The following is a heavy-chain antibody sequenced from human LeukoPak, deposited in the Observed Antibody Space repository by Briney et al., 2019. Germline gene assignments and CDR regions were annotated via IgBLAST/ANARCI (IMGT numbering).Heavy chain of an antibody. D-gene: IGHD3-22*01. Sequence: PGGSLRLSCAASGFTFSSFAMTWVRQAPGKGLEWVSVISGSGGKTYYADSVKGRFTLSRDNSNRTLFLEMSSLRVEDTAVYYCAREGTYYDSSGYYVSWGQGTLVTVS. CDR2: ISGSGGKT. J-gene: IGHJ5*02. CDR3: AREGTYYDSSGYYVS. V-gene: IGHV3-23*01. CDR1: GFTFSSFA.